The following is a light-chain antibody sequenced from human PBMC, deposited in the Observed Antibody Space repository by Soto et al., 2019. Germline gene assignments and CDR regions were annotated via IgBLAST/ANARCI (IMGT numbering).Light chain of an antibody. CDR3: GAWDDSLNGYV. CDR1: RSNIGTNA. Sequence: QAVVTQPPSASGTPGQRFSIPCSGSRSNIGTNAVHWYQQVPGMAPKLLIYNNDQRPSGVPDRFSGSKSDTSASLAISGLQSGDEADYYCGAWDDSLNGYVFATGTKLTVL. V-gene: IGLV1-44*01. J-gene: IGLJ1*01. CDR2: NND.